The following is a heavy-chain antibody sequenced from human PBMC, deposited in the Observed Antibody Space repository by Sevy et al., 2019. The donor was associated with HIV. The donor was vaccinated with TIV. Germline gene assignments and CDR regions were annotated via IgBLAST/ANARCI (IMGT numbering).Heavy chain of an antibody. CDR3: ARDLLMVYATDYYYYGMDV. CDR1: GGSFSGYY. CDR2: INHSGST. Sequence: TLSLTCAVYGGSFSGYYWSWIRQPPAKGLEWIGEINHSGSTNYNPSLKSRVTISVDTSKNQFSLKLSSVTAADTAVYYCARDLLMVYATDYYYYGMDVWGQGTTVTVSS. V-gene: IGHV4-34*01. D-gene: IGHD2-8*01. J-gene: IGHJ6*02.